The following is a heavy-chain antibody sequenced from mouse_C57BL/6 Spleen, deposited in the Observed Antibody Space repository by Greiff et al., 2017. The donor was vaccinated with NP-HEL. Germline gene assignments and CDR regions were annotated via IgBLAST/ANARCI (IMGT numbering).Heavy chain of an antibody. Sequence: VQLQQSGPVLVKPGASVKMSCKASGYTFTDYYMNWVKQSHGKSLEWIGVINPYNGGTSYTQKFKGKATLTVDKSSSTAYMELNSLTSEDSAVYYCANYYGSSYEGGYFDYWGQGTTLTVSS. D-gene: IGHD1-1*01. CDR3: ANYYGSSYEGGYFDY. CDR1: GYTFTDYY. CDR2: INPYNGGT. J-gene: IGHJ2*01. V-gene: IGHV1-19*01.